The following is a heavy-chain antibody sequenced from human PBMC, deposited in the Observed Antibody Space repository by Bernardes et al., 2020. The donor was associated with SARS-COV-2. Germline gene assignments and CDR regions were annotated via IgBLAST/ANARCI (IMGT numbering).Heavy chain of an antibody. CDR1: GYTLTELS. CDR2: FDPEDGAT. D-gene: IGHD3-3*02. CDR3: ATSSVFAIRINWFDP. J-gene: IGHJ5*02. V-gene: IGHV1-24*01. Sequence: ASVKVSCKVSGYTLTELSMHWVRQAPGQGLEWMGGFDPEDGATIYAQKFQGRVTMTEDTSTDTAYMELSSLRSEDTAVYYCATSSVFAIRINWFDPWGQGTLVTVSS.